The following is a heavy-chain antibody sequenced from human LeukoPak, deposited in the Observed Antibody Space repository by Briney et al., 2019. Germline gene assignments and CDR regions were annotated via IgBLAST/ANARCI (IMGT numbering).Heavy chain of an antibody. J-gene: IGHJ5*02. V-gene: IGHV3-53*01. CDR1: GFTVSSNY. D-gene: IGHD3-10*01. Sequence: GGSLRLSCAASGFTVSSNYMSWVRQAPGKGLEWVSVIYSGGSTYYADSVKGRFTISRDNSKNTLYLQMNSLRAEDTAVYYCARNREVRGVSNWFDPWGQGTLVTVSS. CDR3: ARNREVRGVSNWFDP. CDR2: IYSGGST.